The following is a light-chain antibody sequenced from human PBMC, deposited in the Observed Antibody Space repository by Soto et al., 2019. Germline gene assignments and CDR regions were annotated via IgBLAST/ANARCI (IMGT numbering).Light chain of an antibody. Sequence: QSALTQPASVSGSPGQSITISCTGTSSDVGGYNFVSWYQQHPGKAPKLVIYEVSIRPSGISNHFSGSKSGNTASLTISGLQAEDEADYYCSSYTSITSLVVFGGGTKLTVL. V-gene: IGLV2-14*01. CDR1: SSDVGGYNF. J-gene: IGLJ3*02. CDR2: EVS. CDR3: SSYTSITSLVV.